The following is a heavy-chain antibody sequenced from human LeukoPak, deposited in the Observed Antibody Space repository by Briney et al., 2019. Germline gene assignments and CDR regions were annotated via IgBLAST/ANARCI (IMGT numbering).Heavy chain of an antibody. D-gene: IGHD3-22*01. CDR3: ARGGYYDSSGTFDY. CDR2: IYYSGST. CDR1: GGSISSYY. Sequence: PSETLSLTCTVSGGSISSYYWSWIRQPPGKGLEWLGYIYYSGSTNYNPSLKSRVTISVDTSKNQFSLKLSSVTAADTAVYYCARGGYYDSSGTFDYWGQGTLVTVSS. J-gene: IGHJ4*02. V-gene: IGHV4-59*01.